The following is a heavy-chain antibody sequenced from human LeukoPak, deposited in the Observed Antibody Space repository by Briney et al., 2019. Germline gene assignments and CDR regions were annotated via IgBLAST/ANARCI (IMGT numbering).Heavy chain of an antibody. CDR3: ARDGSGYDYY. V-gene: IGHV3-21*01. CDR2: ISSSSSYI. Sequence: PGGSLRLSCAASGFTFSSYAMHWVRQAPGKGLEWVSSISSSSSYIYYADSVKGRFTISRDNAKNSLYLQMNSLRAEDTAVYYCARDGSGYDYYWGQGTLVTVSS. J-gene: IGHJ4*02. CDR1: GFTFSSYA. D-gene: IGHD5-12*01.